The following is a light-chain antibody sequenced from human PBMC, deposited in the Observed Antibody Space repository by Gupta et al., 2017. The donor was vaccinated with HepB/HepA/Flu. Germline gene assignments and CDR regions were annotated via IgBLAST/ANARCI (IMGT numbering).Light chain of an antibody. CDR2: GAS. V-gene: IGKV3-15*01. J-gene: IGKJ1*01. Sequence: TVMTQSPATLSVSPGERATLSCRASQSVTSNLAWYQQKPGQAPRLLIYGASTRATGIPARFSGSGSGTEFTLTISSLQSEDFAVYYCQQYYNWPRWTFGQGTKVEIK. CDR1: QSVTSN. CDR3: QQYYNWPRWT.